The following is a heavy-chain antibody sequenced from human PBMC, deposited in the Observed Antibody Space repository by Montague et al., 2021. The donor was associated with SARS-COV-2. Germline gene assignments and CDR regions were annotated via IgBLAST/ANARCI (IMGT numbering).Heavy chain of an antibody. D-gene: IGHD1-26*01. CDR3: ARLAPDSGSPNGYYYNGMDV. CDR2: IYYSGST. CDR1: GGSISSSSYY. Sequence: SETLSLTCTVSGGSISSSSYYWGWIRQPPGKGLEWIGSIYYSGSTYYNPSLKSRVTISVDTSKNQFSLKLSSVTAADTAVYYCARLAPDSGSPNGYYYNGMDVWSQGTTVTVSS. V-gene: IGHV4-39*01. J-gene: IGHJ6*02.